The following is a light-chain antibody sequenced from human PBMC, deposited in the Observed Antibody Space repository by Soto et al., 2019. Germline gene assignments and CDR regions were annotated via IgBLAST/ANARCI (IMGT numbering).Light chain of an antibody. V-gene: IGKV3-15*01. CDR1: QSISSE. CDR3: QQGYNWPLT. Sequence: EIVMTQSPATLSVSPGERATHSCRASQSISSELAWYQQKPGQPPRLLIYGASTRATGVPARFTGSGSGSDFTLTISGLQSEDFAVYYCQQGYNWPLTFGQGTRLEI. CDR2: GAS. J-gene: IGKJ2*01.